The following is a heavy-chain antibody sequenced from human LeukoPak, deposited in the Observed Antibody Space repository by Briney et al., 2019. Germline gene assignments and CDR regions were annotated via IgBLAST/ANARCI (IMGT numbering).Heavy chain of an antibody. CDR1: GGSISSSTYY. CDR2: IYYSGST. D-gene: IGHD6-13*01. V-gene: IGHV4-39*01. Sequence: ETLSLTCPVSGGSISSSTYYWGWIRQPPGKGLEWIGNIYYSGSTYYNPSLKSRVTISVDTSKNQFSLKLSSLTAADTAIYYCARHASYSSSWTDFDYWGQGALVTVSP. J-gene: IGHJ4*02. CDR3: ARHASYSSSWTDFDY.